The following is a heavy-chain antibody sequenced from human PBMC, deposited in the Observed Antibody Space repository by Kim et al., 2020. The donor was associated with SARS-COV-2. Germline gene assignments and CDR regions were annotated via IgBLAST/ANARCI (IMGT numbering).Heavy chain of an antibody. J-gene: IGHJ4*02. V-gene: IGHV4-34*01. Sequence: SETLSLTCAVYGGSFSGYYWSWIRQPPGKGLEWIGEINHSGSTNYNPSLKSRVTISVDTSKNQFSLKLSSVTAADTAVYYCARAAGPRLRSSQPFDYWGQGTLVTVSS. D-gene: IGHD6-6*01. CDR2: INHSGST. CDR3: ARAAGPRLRSSQPFDY. CDR1: GGSFSGYY.